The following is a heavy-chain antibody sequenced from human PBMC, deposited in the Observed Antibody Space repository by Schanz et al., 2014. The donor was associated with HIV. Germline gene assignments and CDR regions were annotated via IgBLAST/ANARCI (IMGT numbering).Heavy chain of an antibody. CDR1: GFSFRTFG. Sequence: QVQLVESGGGVVQPGRSLRLSCVASGFSFRTFGMHWVRQAPGKGLEWVALIYYDGTNKYYTDSVMGRFTISRDNSKNTLYLQMNSLRAEDTSVYYCARGFQGFDYWGQGTLVTVSS. D-gene: IGHD3-10*01. V-gene: IGHV3-33*01. CDR3: ARGFQGFDY. CDR2: IYYDGTNK. J-gene: IGHJ4*02.